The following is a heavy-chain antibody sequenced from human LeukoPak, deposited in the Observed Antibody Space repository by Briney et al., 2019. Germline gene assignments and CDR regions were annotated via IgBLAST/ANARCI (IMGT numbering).Heavy chain of an antibody. V-gene: IGHV4-39*07. CDR1: GGSISSSSYY. J-gene: IGHJ4*02. Sequence: PSETLSLTCTVSGGSISSSSYYWGWIRQPPGKGLEWIGSIYYSGSTYYNPSLKSRVTISVDTSKNQFSLKLSSVTAADTAVYYCARANTHGYNYYFDYWGQGTLVTVSS. CDR2: IYYSGST. CDR3: ARANTHGYNYYFDY. D-gene: IGHD5-24*01.